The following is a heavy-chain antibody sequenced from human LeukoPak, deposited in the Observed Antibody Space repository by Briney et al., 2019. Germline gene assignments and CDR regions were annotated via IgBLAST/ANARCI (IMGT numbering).Heavy chain of an antibody. D-gene: IGHD3-10*01. CDR2: ISSSGGTI. CDR1: GFTFSSYE. CDR3: ARLRGGAY. V-gene: IGHV3-48*03. Sequence: PGGSLRLSCVASGFTFSSYEMNWVRQAPGKGLECVAYISSSGGTIYYADSVKGRFTMSRDYAKASLYLQMDSLRAEDTALYYCARLRGGAYWGQGTLVTVSS. J-gene: IGHJ4*02.